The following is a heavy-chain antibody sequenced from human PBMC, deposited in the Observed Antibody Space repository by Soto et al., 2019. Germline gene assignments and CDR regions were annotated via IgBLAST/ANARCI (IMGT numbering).Heavy chain of an antibody. Sequence: PGGSLRLSCAASGFTFSSYAMSWVRQAPGKGLEWVSAISGSGGSTYYADSVKGRFTISRDNSKNTLYLQMNSQRAEDTAVYYCAKEPGGRFLENWSDPWGQGTLVTVSS. J-gene: IGHJ5*02. V-gene: IGHV3-23*01. CDR3: AKEPGGRFLENWSDP. CDR2: ISGSGGST. CDR1: GFTFSSYA. D-gene: IGHD3-3*01.